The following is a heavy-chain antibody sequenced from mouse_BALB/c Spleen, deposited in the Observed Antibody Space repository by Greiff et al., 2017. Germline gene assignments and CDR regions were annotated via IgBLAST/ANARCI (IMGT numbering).Heavy chain of an antibody. J-gene: IGHJ1*01. V-gene: IGHV5-4*02. CDR2: ISDGGSYT. CDR3: ARDAYYYGSSYRYFDV. D-gene: IGHD1-1*01. CDR1: GFTFSDYY. Sequence: EVQVVESGGGLVKPGGSLKLSCAASGFTFSDYYMYWVRQTPEKRLEWVATISDGGSYTYYPDSVKGRFTISRDNAKNNLYLQMSSLKSEDTAMYYCARDAYYYGSSYRYFDVWGAGTTVTVSS.